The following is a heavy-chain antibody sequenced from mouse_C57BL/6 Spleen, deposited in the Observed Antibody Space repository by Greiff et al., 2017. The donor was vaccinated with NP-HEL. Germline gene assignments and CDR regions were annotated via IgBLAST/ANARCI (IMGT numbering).Heavy chain of an antibody. CDR1: GYTFTDYE. Sequence: VQLQQSGAELVRPGASVTLSCKASGYTFTDYEMHWVKQTPVHGLEWIGAIDPETGGTAYNQKFKGKAILTADKSSSTAYMELRSLTSEDSAVYYCTRRCCGSFYALDYWGQGTSGTVSS. CDR2: IDPETGGT. CDR3: TRRCCGSFYALDY. J-gene: IGHJ4*01. D-gene: IGHD1-1*01. V-gene: IGHV1-15*01.